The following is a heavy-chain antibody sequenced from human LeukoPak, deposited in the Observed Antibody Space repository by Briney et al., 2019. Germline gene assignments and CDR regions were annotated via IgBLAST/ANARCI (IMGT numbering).Heavy chain of an antibody. D-gene: IGHD3-16*01. CDR3: ARVGRGDHTWGSYSFDY. CDR2: ISYSGGT. J-gene: IGHJ4*02. CDR1: GDSISTYQ. Sequence: KPSETVSLTCTVSGDSISTYQWSWIRQPPGKGLEWIGYISYSGGTMYNPSLRSRVTISIDTSKNQFSLKLSSVTAAGTAVYYCARVGRGDHTWGSYSFDYWGQGALVTVSS. V-gene: IGHV4-59*01.